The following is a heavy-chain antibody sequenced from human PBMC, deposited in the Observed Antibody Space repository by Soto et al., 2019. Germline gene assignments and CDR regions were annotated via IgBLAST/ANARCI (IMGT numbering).Heavy chain of an antibody. Sequence: PSETLSLTCTVSGGSISSGDYYWSWIRQPPGKGLEWIGYIYHSGSTYYNPSLKSRVTISVDRSKNQFSLKLSSVTAADTAVYYCASLRSGWGIDYWGQGTLVTVSS. CDR2: IYHSGST. V-gene: IGHV4-30-2*01. D-gene: IGHD6-19*01. J-gene: IGHJ4*02. CDR3: ASLRSGWGIDY. CDR1: GGSISSGDYY.